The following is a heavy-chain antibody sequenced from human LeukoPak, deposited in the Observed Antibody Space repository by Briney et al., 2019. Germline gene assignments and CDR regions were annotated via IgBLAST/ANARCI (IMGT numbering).Heavy chain of an antibody. Sequence: SETLSLTCTVSGGSISSSSYYWGWIRQPPGKGLEWIGSIYYSGSTYYNPSLKSRVTISVDTSKNQFSLKLSSVTAADTAVYYCARPVTGTTHGRDYWGQGTLVTVSS. D-gene: IGHD1/OR15-1a*01. CDR3: ARPVTGTTHGRDY. CDR2: IYYSGST. CDR1: GGSISSSSYY. J-gene: IGHJ4*02. V-gene: IGHV4-39*01.